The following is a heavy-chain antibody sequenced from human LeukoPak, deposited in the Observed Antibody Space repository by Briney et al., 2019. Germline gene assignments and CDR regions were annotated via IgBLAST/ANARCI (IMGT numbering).Heavy chain of an antibody. CDR3: ARLWELREDFDY. CDR2: ISSSSSYI. CDR1: GFTFISYS. Sequence: PGGSLRLSCAASGFTFISYSMNWVRQAPGKGLEWVSSISSSSSYIYYADSVKGRFTISRDNAKNSLYLQMNSLRAEDTAVYYCARLWELREDFDYWGQGTLVTVSS. V-gene: IGHV3-21*01. J-gene: IGHJ4*02. D-gene: IGHD1-26*01.